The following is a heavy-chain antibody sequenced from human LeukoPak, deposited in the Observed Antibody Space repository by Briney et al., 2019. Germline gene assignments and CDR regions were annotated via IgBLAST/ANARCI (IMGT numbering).Heavy chain of an antibody. CDR2: IYYSGST. D-gene: IGHD3-10*01. V-gene: IGHV4-39*01. CDR1: GGSISSSSYY. Sequence: PSETLSLTCTVSGGSISSSSYYWGWIRQPPGKGLEWIGSIYYSGSTYYNPSLKSRVTISVDTSKNQFSLKLSSVTAADTAVYYCARHLGGFGGLPEGFWFDPWGQGTLVTVSS. J-gene: IGHJ5*02. CDR3: ARHLGGFGGLPEGFWFDP.